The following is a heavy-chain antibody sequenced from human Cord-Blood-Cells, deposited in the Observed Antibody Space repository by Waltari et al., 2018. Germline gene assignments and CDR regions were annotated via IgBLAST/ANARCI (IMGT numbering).Heavy chain of an antibody. D-gene: IGHD3-16*01. Sequence: LEWVGRIKSKTDGGTTDYAAPVKGRFTISRDDSKNTLYLQMNSLKTEDTAVYYCTTIPYDYIWGSYIPYYFDYWGQGTLVTVSS. CDR2: IKSKTDGGTT. CDR3: TTIPYDYIWGSYIPYYFDY. J-gene: IGHJ4*02. V-gene: IGHV3-15*01.